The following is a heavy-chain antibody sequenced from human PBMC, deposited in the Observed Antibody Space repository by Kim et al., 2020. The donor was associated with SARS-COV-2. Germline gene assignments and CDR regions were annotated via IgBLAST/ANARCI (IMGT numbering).Heavy chain of an antibody. J-gene: IGHJ3*02. V-gene: IGHV3-21*01. CDR2: YI. Sequence: YIYYADSVKGRFTISSDNAKNSLYLQMNSLGAEDTAVYYGAASQDGAFDIWGQGTMVTVSS. CDR3: AASQDGAFDI.